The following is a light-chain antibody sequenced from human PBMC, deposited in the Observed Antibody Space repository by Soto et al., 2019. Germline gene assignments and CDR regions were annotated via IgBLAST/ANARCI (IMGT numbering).Light chain of an antibody. CDR3: CSYAGDSTPYV. Sequence: QSVLSQPSSVSGSPGVWITISCPGTSSDVGNYNLVSWYQQHPGKAPKLMIYEVSKRPSGVSNRFPGSKSGNTASLTISGLQAEDEADYYCCSYAGDSTPYVFGTGTKVTVL. V-gene: IGLV2-23*02. CDR2: EVS. CDR1: SSDVGNYNL. J-gene: IGLJ1*01.